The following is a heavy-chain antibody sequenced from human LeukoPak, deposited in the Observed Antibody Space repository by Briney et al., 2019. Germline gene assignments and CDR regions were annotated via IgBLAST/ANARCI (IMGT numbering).Heavy chain of an antibody. CDR2: IKGDGSHT. CDR1: GFTFSNYW. J-gene: IGHJ4*02. V-gene: IGHV3-74*01. Sequence: GGSLRLSCAAFGFTFSNYWMHWVRQAPGKGLVWVSRIKGDGSHTIYADSVKGRFTISRDNAKNTLYLQMNSLRAEDTAVYYCARDLEYSSSAGFDYWGQGTLVTVSS. CDR3: ARDLEYSSSAGFDY. D-gene: IGHD6-6*01.